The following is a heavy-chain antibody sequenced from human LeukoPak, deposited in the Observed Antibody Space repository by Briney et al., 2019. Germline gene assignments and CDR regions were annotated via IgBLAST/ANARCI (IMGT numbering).Heavy chain of an antibody. V-gene: IGHV3-48*03. D-gene: IGHD5-12*01. CDR1: GFTFSSFE. Sequence: GGSLRLSCAAPGFTFSSFEMNWVRQAPGKGLEWVSYISISGSTIYYADSVKGRFTISRDNAKNSLYLQMNSLRAEDTAVYYCARDRSGYSGYDFFDYWGQGALVTVSS. CDR3: ARDRSGYSGYDFFDY. J-gene: IGHJ4*02. CDR2: ISISGSTI.